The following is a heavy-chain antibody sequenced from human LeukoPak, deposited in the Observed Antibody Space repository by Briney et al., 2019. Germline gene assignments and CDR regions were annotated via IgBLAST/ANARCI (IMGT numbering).Heavy chain of an antibody. J-gene: IGHJ5*02. CDR3: ARVRYCSSTSCYRLRNWFDP. Sequence: SETLSLTCAVYGGSFSGYYWSWIRQPPGKGLEWIGEINHSGSTNYNPSLKSRVTISVDTSKNQFSLKLSSVTAADTAVYYCARVRYCSSTSCYRLRNWFDPWGQGTLVTVSS. D-gene: IGHD2-2*01. CDR2: INHSGST. V-gene: IGHV4-34*01. CDR1: GGSFSGYY.